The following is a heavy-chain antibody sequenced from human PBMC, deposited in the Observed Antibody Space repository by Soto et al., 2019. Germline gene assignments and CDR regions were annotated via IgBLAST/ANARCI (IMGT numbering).Heavy chain of an antibody. CDR1: SFAFSNAW. CDR3: TTDSYITSIIVRFDY. Sequence: PGGSLRLSCAASSFAFSNAWINWVRQAPGKGLEWVGRVKSKNDGGTTDFAAPVKGRFAISRDESKNKVNLEINSLQTEYTAFFYCTTDSYITSIIVRFDYWGHGTLVTVSS. J-gene: IGHJ4*01. D-gene: IGHD3-22*01. V-gene: IGHV3-15*07. CDR2: VKSKNDGGTT.